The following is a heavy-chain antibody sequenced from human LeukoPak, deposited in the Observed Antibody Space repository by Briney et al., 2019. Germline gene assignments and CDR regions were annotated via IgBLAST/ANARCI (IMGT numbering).Heavy chain of an antibody. J-gene: IGHJ2*01. CDR2: IHYSGYT. CDR3: ARHWGSDWYFDL. CDR1: GGSISNYY. Sequence: SETLFLTCAVSGGSISNYYCSWIRQPPGKGLEWLGYIHYSGYTNYNPSLKSRVTISVDTSKNQFSLNLSSVTAADTAVYYCARHWGSDWYFDLWGRGTLVTVSS. D-gene: IGHD7-27*01. V-gene: IGHV4-59*01.